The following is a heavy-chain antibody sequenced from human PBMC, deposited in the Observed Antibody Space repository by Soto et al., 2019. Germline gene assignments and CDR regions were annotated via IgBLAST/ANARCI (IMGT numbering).Heavy chain of an antibody. CDR1: GFIFSDYS. J-gene: IGHJ4*02. CDR3: TREGS. Sequence: PGGSLRLSCAASGFIFSDYSMNWVRQFPGKGLEWIAYIDGGSSALHYTDSVKGRFTISRDNARNSLYLQMNSLRDEDTAVYYCTREGSWGRGTQVTVSS. V-gene: IGHV3-48*02. CDR2: IDGGSSAL.